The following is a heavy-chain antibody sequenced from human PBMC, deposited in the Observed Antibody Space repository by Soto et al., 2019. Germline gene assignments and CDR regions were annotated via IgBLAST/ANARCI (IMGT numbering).Heavy chain of an antibody. J-gene: IGHJ4*02. D-gene: IGHD2-2*03. CDR3: AKMEGMDPWAYSFGY. CDR2: IYGGGNGP. CDR1: GFTFSDFA. Sequence: EVQVLESGGGLVQPGGSLRLSCAATGFTFSDFAMRWVRQAPGKGLEWVSRIYGGGNGPHYADSVKGRVTISRDNSKNTLYLQMNSLRAEDTAVYYCAKMEGMDPWAYSFGYWGQGTLVTVSS. V-gene: IGHV3-23*01.